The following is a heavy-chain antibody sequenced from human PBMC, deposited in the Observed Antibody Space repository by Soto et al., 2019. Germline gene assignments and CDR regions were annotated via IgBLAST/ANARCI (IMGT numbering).Heavy chain of an antibody. CDR2: INPNSGGT. Sequence: ASVKVSCKASGYTFTGYYMHWVRQAPGQGLEWMGWINPNSGGTNYAQKLQGWVTMTRDTSISTAYMELSRLRSDDTAVYYCARGVPTDFCSGYSWANYYYGMDVWGQGTTVTVSS. CDR1: GYTFTGYY. V-gene: IGHV1-2*04. CDR3: ARGVPTDFCSGYSWANYYYGMDV. J-gene: IGHJ6*02. D-gene: IGHD3-3*01.